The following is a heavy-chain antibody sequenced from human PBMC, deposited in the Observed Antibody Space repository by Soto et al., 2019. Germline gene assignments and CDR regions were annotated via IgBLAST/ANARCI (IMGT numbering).Heavy chain of an antibody. J-gene: IGHJ5*02. CDR2: IYYSGST. CDR3: ARQKKVPIVVVPAAIRENWFDP. CDR1: GGSISSSSYY. D-gene: IGHD2-2*01. Sequence: KPSETLSLTCTVSGGSISSSSYYWGWIRQPPGKGLEWIGSIYYSGSTYYNPSLKSRVTISVDTSKNQFSLKLSSVTAADTAVYYCARQKKVPIVVVPAAIRENWFDPWGQGTLVTVSS. V-gene: IGHV4-39*01.